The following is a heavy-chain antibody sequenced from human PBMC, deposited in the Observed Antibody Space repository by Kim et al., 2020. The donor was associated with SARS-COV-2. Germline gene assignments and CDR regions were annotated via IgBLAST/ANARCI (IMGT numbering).Heavy chain of an antibody. Sequence: GGSLRLSCVASGFTFRNYAMNWVRQGPGKGPEWVSGISGSGGSTHYAESVKGRFIISRDNSKNTVFLQMNSLGADDTARYYCARGNVEPLSIWGTWGQGTLVTVSS. CDR3: ARGNVEPLSIWGT. V-gene: IGHV3-23*01. CDR2: ISGSGGST. D-gene: IGHD3-16*02. CDR1: GFTFRNYA. J-gene: IGHJ4*02.